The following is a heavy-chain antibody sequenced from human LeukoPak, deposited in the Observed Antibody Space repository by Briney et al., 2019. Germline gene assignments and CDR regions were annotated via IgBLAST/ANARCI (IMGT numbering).Heavy chain of an antibody. D-gene: IGHD6-19*01. CDR3: AKVLAVAGHFDY. J-gene: IGHJ4*02. Sequence: GGSLRLSCAASGFTFSSYSMNWVRQAPGKGLEWVSSISSSSSYIYYADSVKGRFTISRDNAKNSLYLQMNSLRAEDTAVYYCAKVLAVAGHFDYWGQGTLVTVSS. CDR1: GFTFSSYS. CDR2: ISSSSSYI. V-gene: IGHV3-21*01.